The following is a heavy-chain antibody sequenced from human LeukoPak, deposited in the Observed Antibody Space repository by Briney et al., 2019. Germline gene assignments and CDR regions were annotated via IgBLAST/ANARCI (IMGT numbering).Heavy chain of an antibody. D-gene: IGHD6-6*01. CDR3: ARLTIAARPIDDY. CDR2: INHSGST. Sequence: PSETLSLTCVVYGGSFRGSYWSWIPQPPGKGLEWRGEINHSGSTKYTPSPTSRVTISPHTTKHQSPLKRSSATAAHTAVYYCARLTIAARPIDDYWGQGNVVTVSS. V-gene: IGHV4-34*01. CDR1: GGSFRGSY. J-gene: IGHJ4*02.